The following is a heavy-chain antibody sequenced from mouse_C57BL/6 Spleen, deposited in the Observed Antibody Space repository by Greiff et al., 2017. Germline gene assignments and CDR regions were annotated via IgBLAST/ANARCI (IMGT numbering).Heavy chain of an antibody. V-gene: IGHV1-55*01. D-gene: IGHD2-2*01. Sequence: QVQLQQPGAELVKPGASVKMSCKASGYTFTSYWITWVKQRPGQGLEWIGDIYPGSGSTNYNEKFKSKATLTVDTSSSTAYMQRSSLTSEDSAVYYCARAMVTTRYFGVWGTGTTVTVSS. CDR1: GYTFTSYW. J-gene: IGHJ1*03. CDR3: ARAMVTTRYFGV. CDR2: IYPGSGST.